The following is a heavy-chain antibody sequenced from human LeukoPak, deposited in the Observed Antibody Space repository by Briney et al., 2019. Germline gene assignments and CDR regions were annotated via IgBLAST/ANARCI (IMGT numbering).Heavy chain of an antibody. J-gene: IGHJ3*02. CDR2: MNPNSGNT. CDR3: ARAARHDAFDI. CDR1: GYTFTSYD. D-gene: IGHD6-6*01. V-gene: IGHV1-8*03. Sequence: ASVKVSCKASGYTFTSYDINWVRQATGQGLEWMGWMNPNSGNTGYAQKFQGRVTITTDESTSTAYMELSSLRSEDTAVYYCARAARHDAFDIWGQGTMVTVSS.